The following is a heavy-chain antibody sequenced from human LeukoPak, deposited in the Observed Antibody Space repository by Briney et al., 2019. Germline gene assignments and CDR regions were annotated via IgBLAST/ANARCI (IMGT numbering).Heavy chain of an antibody. CDR3: ARRGVAVAGTEDAFDI. Sequence: GASVKVSCKASGGTFSSYAISWVRQAPGQGLEWMGRIIPIFGTANYAQKFRGRVTITTDESTSTAYMELSSLRSEDTAVYYCARRGVAVAGTEDAFDIWGQGTMVTVSS. D-gene: IGHD6-19*01. J-gene: IGHJ3*02. CDR1: GGTFSSYA. CDR2: IIPIFGTA. V-gene: IGHV1-69*05.